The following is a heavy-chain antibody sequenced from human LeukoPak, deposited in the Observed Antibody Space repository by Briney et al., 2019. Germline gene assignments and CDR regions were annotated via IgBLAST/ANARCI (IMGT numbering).Heavy chain of an antibody. J-gene: IGHJ6*02. D-gene: IGHD2-15*01. CDR2: ISYDGSNK. Sequence: GGSLRLSCAASGFTFSSYGMHWVRQAPGKGLEWVAVISYDGSNKYYADSVKGRFTISRDNSKNSLYLQMNSLRAEDTAVYYCARSVVAAEDYYYGMDVWGQGTTVTVSS. CDR1: GFTFSSYG. CDR3: ARSVVAAEDYYYGMDV. V-gene: IGHV3-30*03.